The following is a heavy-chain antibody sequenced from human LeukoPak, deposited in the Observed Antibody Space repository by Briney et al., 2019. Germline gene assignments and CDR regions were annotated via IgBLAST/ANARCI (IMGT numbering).Heavy chain of an antibody. CDR3: ARGRGGSGWYNYYYYMDV. Sequence: GSLRLSCAASGFTFSSYAMNWIRQPPGKGLEWIGYIYYSGSTNYNPSLKSRVTISVDTSKNQFSLKLSSVTAADTAVYYCARGRGGSGWYNYYYYMDVWGKGTTVTVSS. CDR2: IYYSGST. CDR1: GFTFSSYA. J-gene: IGHJ6*03. D-gene: IGHD6-19*01. V-gene: IGHV4-59*12.